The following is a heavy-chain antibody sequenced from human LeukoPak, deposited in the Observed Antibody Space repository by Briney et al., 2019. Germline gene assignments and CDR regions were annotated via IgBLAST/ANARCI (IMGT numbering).Heavy chain of an antibody. V-gene: IGHV1-2*02. CDR1: GYTFTGYY. CDR2: INPNSGGT. Sequence: ASVKVFCKASGYTFTGYYMHWVRQAPGQGLEWMGWINPNSGGTNYAQKFQGGVTMTRDTSISTAYMELSRLRSDDTAVYYCARVGSRVVRGVINAFDIWGQGTMVTVSS. CDR3: ARVGSRVVRGVINAFDI. J-gene: IGHJ3*02. D-gene: IGHD3-10*01.